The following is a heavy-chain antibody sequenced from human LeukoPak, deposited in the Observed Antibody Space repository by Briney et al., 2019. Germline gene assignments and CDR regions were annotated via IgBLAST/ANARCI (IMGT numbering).Heavy chain of an antibody. Sequence: GQSLHISCKGSGYSFTTYWIGWVRQMPGKGLEWMGIIYPADSDTRYSPSFQGQVTISADKSISTAYLQWSSLKASDTAMYYCARLYFDTNSYSDYWGQGTLVTVSS. CDR3: ARLYFDTNSYSDY. CDR2: IYPADSDT. J-gene: IGHJ4*02. D-gene: IGHD3-22*01. CDR1: GYSFTTYW. V-gene: IGHV5-51*01.